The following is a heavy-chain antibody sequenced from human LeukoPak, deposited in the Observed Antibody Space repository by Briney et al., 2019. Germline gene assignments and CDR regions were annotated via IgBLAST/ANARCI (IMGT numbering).Heavy chain of an antibody. D-gene: IGHD2-2*01. CDR2: INPNGSST. V-gene: IGHV1-46*01. J-gene: IGHJ5*02. CDR1: GYTFTIYY. CDR3: ARGTRIVVVPAAYPNWFDP. Sequence: ASVTVSCKASGYTFTIYYMHWVRQAPGQGLEWMGIINPNGSSTSYAQKFQGRVTMTRDMSTSTVYMELRSLRSEDTAVYYCARGTRIVVVPAAYPNWFDPWGQGTLVTVSS.